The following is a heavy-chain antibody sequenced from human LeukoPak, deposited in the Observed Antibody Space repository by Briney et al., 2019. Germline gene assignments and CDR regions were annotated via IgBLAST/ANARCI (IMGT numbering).Heavy chain of an antibody. CDR2: IDPSGGSK. CDR3: ARVGVVEARTLGY. D-gene: IGHD3-22*01. V-gene: IGHV1-46*01. CDR1: GYTFTSYY. J-gene: IGHJ4*02. Sequence: GASVKVSCKASGYTFTSYYMHWVRQAPGQGLEWRGIIDPSGGSKSYAQKFQGRVTMTRDMSTSTVYMELSSLRSEDTAVYYCARVGVVEARTLGYWGQGTLVTVSS.